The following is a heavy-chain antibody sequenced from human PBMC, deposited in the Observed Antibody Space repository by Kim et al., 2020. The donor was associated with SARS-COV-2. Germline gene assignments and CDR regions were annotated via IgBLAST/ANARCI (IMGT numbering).Heavy chain of an antibody. J-gene: IGHJ6*02. Sequence: SVKVSCKASGGTFSSYAISWVRQAPGQGLEWMGGIIPIFGTANYAQKFQGRVTITADESTSTAYMELSSLRSEDTAVYYCARLRGGNSGDYYYGMDVWGQGTTVTVSS. V-gene: IGHV1-69*13. CDR3: ARLRGGNSGDYYYGMDV. D-gene: IGHD2-21*02. CDR1: GGTFSSYA. CDR2: IIPIFGTA.